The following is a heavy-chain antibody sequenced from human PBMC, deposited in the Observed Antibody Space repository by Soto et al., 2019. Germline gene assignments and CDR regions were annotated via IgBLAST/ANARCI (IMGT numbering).Heavy chain of an antibody. J-gene: IGHJ5*02. CDR3: AREGLYCSGGSCYSGYNWFDP. CDR1: GYTFTSYG. V-gene: IGHV1-18*01. Sequence: QVQLVQSGAEVKKPGASVKVSCKASGYTFTSYGISWVRQAPGQGLEWMGWISAHNGNTNYAQKLQGRVTMTTDTSTSTAYMELRSLRSDDTAVYYCAREGLYCSGGSCYSGYNWFDPWGQGTLVTVSS. D-gene: IGHD2-15*01. CDR2: ISAHNGNT.